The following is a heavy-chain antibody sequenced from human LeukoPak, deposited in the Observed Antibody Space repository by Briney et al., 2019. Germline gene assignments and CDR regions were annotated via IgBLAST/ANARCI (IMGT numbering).Heavy chain of an antibody. CDR3: ARGPLMTTVTTSGDY. CDR1: GGSFSGYY. J-gene: IGHJ4*02. Sequence: SETLSLTCAVYGGSFSGYYWSWIRQPPGKGLEWIGEINHSGSTNYNPSHKSRVTISVDTSKNQFSLKLSSVTAADTAVYYCARGPLMTTVTTSGDYWGQGTLVTVSS. CDR2: INHSGST. D-gene: IGHD4-17*01. V-gene: IGHV4-34*01.